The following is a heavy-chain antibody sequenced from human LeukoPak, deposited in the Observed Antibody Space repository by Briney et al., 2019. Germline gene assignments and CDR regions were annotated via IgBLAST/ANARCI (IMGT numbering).Heavy chain of an antibody. CDR3: ASLIRQGHYAMDV. J-gene: IGHJ6*02. CDR2: MHYSGNT. Sequence: SETLSLTCTVSGGSISSYYWSWIRQSPRKRLEWIGYMHYSGNTKYNSSLKSRVTISLDTSKHQFSMRLSSVTAADTAVYYCASLIRQGHYAMDVWGQGTMVTVSS. CDR1: GGSISSYY. V-gene: IGHV4-59*01.